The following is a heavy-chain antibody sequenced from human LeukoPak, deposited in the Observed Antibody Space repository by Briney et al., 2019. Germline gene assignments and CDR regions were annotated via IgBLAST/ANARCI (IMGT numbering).Heavy chain of an antibody. CDR3: ARVGYCGGDCYWDAFDI. CDR1: GFTFSSYS. J-gene: IGHJ3*02. D-gene: IGHD2-21*02. V-gene: IGHV3-48*04. Sequence: PGGSLRLSCAASGFTFSSYSMNWVRQAPGKGLEWVSYISSSGSTIYYADSVKGRFTISRYNAKNSLYLQMSSLRAEDTAVYYCARVGYCGGDCYWDAFDIWGQGTMVTVSS. CDR2: ISSSGSTI.